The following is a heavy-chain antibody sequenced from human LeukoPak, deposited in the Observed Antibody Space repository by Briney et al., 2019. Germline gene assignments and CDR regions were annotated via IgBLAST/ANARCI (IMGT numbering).Heavy chain of an antibody. CDR3: ARDVGYDSSGLNYYYYGMDV. CDR2: INPNSGGT. Sequence: ASVKVSCTASGYTFTGYYMHWVRQAPGQGLEWMGRINPNSGGTNYAQKFQGRVTMTRDTSISTAYMELSRLRSDDTAVYYCARDVGYDSSGLNYYYYGMDVWGQGTTVTVSS. CDR1: GYTFTGYY. D-gene: IGHD3-22*01. V-gene: IGHV1-2*06. J-gene: IGHJ6*02.